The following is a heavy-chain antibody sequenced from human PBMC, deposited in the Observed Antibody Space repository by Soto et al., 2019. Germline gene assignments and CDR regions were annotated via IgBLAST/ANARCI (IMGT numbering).Heavy chain of an antibody. D-gene: IGHD2-15*01. CDR3: VTEGRLLGAFDV. CDR2: IKPDGGGG. CDR1: GFAFSIYW. J-gene: IGHJ3*01. Sequence: EVQLVESGGGLVQPGESLRLSCAASGFAFSIYWMAWVRQAPGRRLEWVANIKPDGGGGYYVDSVRGRFTISRDNAKNSLYLQMDSLTTEDTAVYYCVTEGRLLGAFDVWGQGTMVTVSS. V-gene: IGHV3-7*01.